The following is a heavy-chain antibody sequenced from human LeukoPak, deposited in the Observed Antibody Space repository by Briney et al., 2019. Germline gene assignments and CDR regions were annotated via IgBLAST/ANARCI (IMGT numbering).Heavy chain of an antibody. Sequence: PGGSLRLSCTASALTLGNYYMSWVRQAPGKGLKWISYISNVGTTTYYADSVRGRFTVSRDNAKNSLYPQMDSLRAEDTAVYYCACDFRYLGHDFWGQGTLVTVSS. V-gene: IGHV3-11*01. J-gene: IGHJ4*02. CDR2: ISNVGTTT. CDR1: ALTLGNYY. D-gene: IGHD3/OR15-3a*01. CDR3: ACDFRYLGHDF.